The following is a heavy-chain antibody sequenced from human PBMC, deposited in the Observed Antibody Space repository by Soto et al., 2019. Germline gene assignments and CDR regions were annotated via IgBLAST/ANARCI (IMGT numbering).Heavy chain of an antibody. CDR2: IYYSGST. Sequence: SETLSLTCTVSGGSISRGGYYWSWIRQHAGKGLEWIGYIYYSGSTYYNPSLKSRVTISVDTSKNQFSLKLSSVTAADTAVYYCARDRRGLHYDFWSGLDVWGQGTTVTVSS. V-gene: IGHV4-31*03. J-gene: IGHJ6*02. CDR1: GGSISRGGYY. D-gene: IGHD3-3*01. CDR3: ARDRRGLHYDFWSGLDV.